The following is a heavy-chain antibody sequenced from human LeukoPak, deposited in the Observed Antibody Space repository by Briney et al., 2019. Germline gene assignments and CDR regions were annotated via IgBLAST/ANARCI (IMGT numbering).Heavy chain of an antibody. V-gene: IGHV3-43D*03. Sequence: GGSLRLSCAASGFTFDDYAMHWVRQAPGKGLEWVSLISWDGGSTYYADPVKGRFTISRDNSKNSLYLQMNSLRAEDTALYYCAKGNYYYYYMDVWGKGTTVTVSS. J-gene: IGHJ6*03. CDR1: GFTFDDYA. CDR3: AKGNYYYYYMDV. CDR2: ISWDGGST.